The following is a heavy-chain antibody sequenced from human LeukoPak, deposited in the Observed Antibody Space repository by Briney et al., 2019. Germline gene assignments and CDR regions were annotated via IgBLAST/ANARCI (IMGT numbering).Heavy chain of an antibody. CDR1: GFTFSSYA. D-gene: IGHD3-9*01. Sequence: GGSLRLSCAASGFTFSSYAMSWVRQAPGKGLEWVSAISGSGGSTYYADPVKGRFTISRDNSKNTLYLQMNSLRAEDTAVYYCAKSTPSIRYFDWLLAPAFDYWGQGTLVTVSS. J-gene: IGHJ4*02. CDR3: AKSTPSIRYFDWLLAPAFDY. CDR2: ISGSGGST. V-gene: IGHV3-23*01.